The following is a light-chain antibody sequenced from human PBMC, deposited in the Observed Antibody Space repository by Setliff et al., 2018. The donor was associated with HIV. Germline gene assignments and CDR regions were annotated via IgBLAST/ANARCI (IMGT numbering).Light chain of an antibody. CDR3: QSYDRSLSGCV. Sequence: QSALTQPPSVSGAPGQRVTISCTGSSSNIGAGYDVHWYQQLPGTAPKLLIYGNSNRPSGVPDRFSGSKSGTSASLAITGLQAEGEADYYCQSYDRSLSGCVFGTGTKVTVL. J-gene: IGLJ1*01. V-gene: IGLV1-40*01. CDR1: SSNIGAGYD. CDR2: GNS.